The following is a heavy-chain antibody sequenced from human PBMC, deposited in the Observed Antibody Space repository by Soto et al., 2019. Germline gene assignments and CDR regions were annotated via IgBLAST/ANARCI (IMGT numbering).Heavy chain of an antibody. CDR2: INPSGGST. Sequence: ASVKVSFKASRYTFTSYYMHWVRQAPGQGLEWMGVINPSGGSTSYAQKFQGRVTMTRDTSTSTVYMELSSLRSEDTAVYYCARDGYYGSGTEYNWFDPWGQGTLVTVSS. V-gene: IGHV1-46*01. J-gene: IGHJ5*02. CDR1: RYTFTSYY. D-gene: IGHD3-10*01. CDR3: ARDGYYGSGTEYNWFDP.